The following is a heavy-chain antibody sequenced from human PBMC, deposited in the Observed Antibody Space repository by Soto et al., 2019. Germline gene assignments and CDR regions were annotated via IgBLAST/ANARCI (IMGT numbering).Heavy chain of an antibody. D-gene: IGHD3-10*01. V-gene: IGHV3-23*01. J-gene: IGHJ3*02. Sequence: LRLSCAASGFAFSSHPMRWVRQAPEKGLEWVAGISDGGDLTYNADSVRGRFTISRDSSRNTLYLQMNSLRAEDTAVYYCARRVIGSSRAFDIWGQGTMVTVSS. CDR1: GFAFSSHP. CDR2: ISDGGDLT. CDR3: ARRVIGSSRAFDI.